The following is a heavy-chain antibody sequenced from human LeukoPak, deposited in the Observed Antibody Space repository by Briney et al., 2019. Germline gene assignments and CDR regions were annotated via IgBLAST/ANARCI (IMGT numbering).Heavy chain of an antibody. D-gene: IGHD3-10*01. CDR3: ARDRGTHGYYYYMDV. CDR2: ISPDNGNI. V-gene: IGHV1-3*01. Sequence: ASVKVSCKASGYTFTSYAMHWVRQAPGQRLEWMGWISPDNGNIKYSQKFQGRVTMTTDTSTSTAYMELRSLRSDDTAVYYCARDRGTHGYYYYMDVWGKGTTVTVPS. J-gene: IGHJ6*03. CDR1: GYTFTSYA.